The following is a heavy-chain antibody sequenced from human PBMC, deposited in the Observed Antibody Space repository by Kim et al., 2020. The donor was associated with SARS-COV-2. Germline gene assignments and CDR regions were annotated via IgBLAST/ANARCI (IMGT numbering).Heavy chain of an antibody. D-gene: IGHD3-10*01. CDR2: IWYDGSNK. V-gene: IGHV3-33*01. J-gene: IGHJ6*02. CDR3: ARESGYYGSGGDYYYGMDV. CDR1: GFTFSSYG. Sequence: GGSLRLSCAASGFTFSSYGMHWVRQAPGKGLEWVAVIWYDGSNKYYADSVKGRFTISRDNSKNTLDLQMNSLRAEDTAVYYCARESGYYGSGGDYYYGMDVWGQGTTVTVSS.